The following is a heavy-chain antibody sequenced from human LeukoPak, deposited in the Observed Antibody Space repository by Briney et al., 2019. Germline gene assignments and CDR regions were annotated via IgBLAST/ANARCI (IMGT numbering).Heavy chain of an antibody. D-gene: IGHD3-22*01. CDR2: IYYSGST. V-gene: IGHV4-30-4*01. CDR1: GGSISSGDYY. CDR3: AREALIVVVPYYYYYGMDV. J-gene: IGHJ6*02. Sequence: SQTLSLTCTVSGGSISSGDYYWSWIRQPPGKGLEWIGYIYYSGSTYYNASLKSRVTISVDTSKNQFSLKLSSVTAPDTAVYSCAREALIVVVPYYYYYGMDVWGQGTTVTVSS.